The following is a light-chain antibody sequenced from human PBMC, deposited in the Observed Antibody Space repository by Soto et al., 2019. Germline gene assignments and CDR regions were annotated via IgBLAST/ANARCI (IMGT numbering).Light chain of an antibody. J-gene: IGLJ1*01. CDR3: ASWDDSLNGLL. CDR2: DNN. CDR1: SSNIGINA. V-gene: IGLV1-44*01. Sequence: QSVLTQPPSASGTPGQRVTISCSGSSSNIGINAVNWYQQLPGTAPKLLMYDNNQRPSGVPDRVSGSKSGTSASLAISGLQSDDDADYYCASWDDSLNGLLFGTGTKVTVL.